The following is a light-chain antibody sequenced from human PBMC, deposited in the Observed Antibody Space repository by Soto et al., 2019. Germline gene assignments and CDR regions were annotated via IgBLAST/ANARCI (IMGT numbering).Light chain of an antibody. V-gene: IGLV1-44*01. CDR2: SDN. Sequence: QSVLTQPPSASGTPGQRVTISCSGSSSNIGTNTVTWYQLVPGAAPKLLIYSDNQRPSGVPDRFSGSKSATSASLAISGRQSEDDADYYCAACDFSRVVFGGGTKVTVL. J-gene: IGLJ2*01. CDR1: SSNIGTNT. CDR3: AACDFSRVV.